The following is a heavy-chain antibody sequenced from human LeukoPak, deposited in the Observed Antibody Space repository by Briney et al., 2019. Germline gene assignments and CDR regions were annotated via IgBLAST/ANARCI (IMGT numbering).Heavy chain of an antibody. V-gene: IGHV4-4*07. Sequence: SGTLSLTCTVSGGSVINYYWSWIRQSAGKGLEWVGRIYITGTTNYNPSLKGRLTMSVDTSKNQFSLKLNSATAADTAVYYCARLKSYDSTGYSPGYYMDVWGKGITVIVSS. CDR2: IYITGTT. D-gene: IGHD3-22*01. CDR1: GGSVINYY. J-gene: IGHJ6*03. CDR3: ARLKSYDSTGYSPGYYMDV.